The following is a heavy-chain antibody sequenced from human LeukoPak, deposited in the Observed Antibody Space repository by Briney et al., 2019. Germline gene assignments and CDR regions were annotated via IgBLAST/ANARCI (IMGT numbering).Heavy chain of an antibody. CDR3: ASRGRGHRNWYFDL. Sequence: PGGSLRLSCAASGFTVSGNYMTWVRQAPGKGLEWVSVTYGDGSTSYADSVKDRFTISRDIPKNTFFLQMNNLRAEDTAVYYCASRGRGHRNWYFDLWGRGTLVTVSS. V-gene: IGHV3-66*01. CDR1: GFTVSGNY. D-gene: IGHD1-14*01. J-gene: IGHJ2*01. CDR2: TYGDGST.